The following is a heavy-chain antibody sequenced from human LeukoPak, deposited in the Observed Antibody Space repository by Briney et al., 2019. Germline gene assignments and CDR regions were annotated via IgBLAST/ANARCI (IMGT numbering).Heavy chain of an antibody. J-gene: IGHJ6*03. V-gene: IGHV3-33*06. CDR2: IWYDGSNQ. CDR1: GFTFSHYA. D-gene: IGHD3-10*01. CDR3: AKDRGTFYFYYYMDV. Sequence: GRSLRLSCAASGFTFSHYAMHWVRQAPGKGLEWVAVIWYDGSNQYYADSVKGRFTISRDNSRNTLYLQMNSLGAEDTAVYYCAKDRGTFYFYYYMDVWGKGTTVTVSS.